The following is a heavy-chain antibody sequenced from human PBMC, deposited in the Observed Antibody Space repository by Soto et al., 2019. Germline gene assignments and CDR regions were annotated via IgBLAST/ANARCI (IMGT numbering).Heavy chain of an antibody. CDR2: INHSGST. Sequence: SETLSLTCAVYGGSFSGYYWTWIRQPPGTGLEWIGEINHSGSTNYNPSLKSRVTISVDTSKNQFSLKLSSVTAADTAVYYCARVSSRMINAFDIWGQGTMVTVSS. CDR3: ARVSSRMINAFDI. V-gene: IGHV4-34*01. CDR1: GGSFSGYY. J-gene: IGHJ3*02. D-gene: IGHD3-16*01.